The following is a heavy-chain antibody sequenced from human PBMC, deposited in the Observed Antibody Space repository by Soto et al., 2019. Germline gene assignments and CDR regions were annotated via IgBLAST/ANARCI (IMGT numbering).Heavy chain of an antibody. CDR2: IIPIFGTE. CDR1: GGTFSSYA. J-gene: IGHJ6*02. Sequence: ASVKVSCKASGGTFSSYAISWVRQAPGQGLEWMGGIIPIFGTEYYPQNFQGRVMFTADDSTSKAYMELSSLRFEDSALFYCARDLGDYYDSSGPTDVWGQGTTVTVS. V-gene: IGHV1-69*13. D-gene: IGHD3-22*01. CDR3: ARDLGDYYDSSGPTDV.